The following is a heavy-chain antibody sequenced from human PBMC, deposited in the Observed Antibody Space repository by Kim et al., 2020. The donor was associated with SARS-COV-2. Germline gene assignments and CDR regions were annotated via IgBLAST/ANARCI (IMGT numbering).Heavy chain of an antibody. CDR1: GDSITNPNYY. D-gene: IGHD3-10*01. CDR2: IFYSGST. Sequence: SETLSLTCAVSGDSITNPNYYWVWIRQPPGKKLEWIGTIFYSGSTYYNPALKSRLTMSVDTSKNHFSVILSSVSAADTALYYCARHGSWEGSDFDYWGQGTLVTVSS. V-gene: IGHV4-39*01. CDR3: ARHGSWEGSDFDY. J-gene: IGHJ4*02.